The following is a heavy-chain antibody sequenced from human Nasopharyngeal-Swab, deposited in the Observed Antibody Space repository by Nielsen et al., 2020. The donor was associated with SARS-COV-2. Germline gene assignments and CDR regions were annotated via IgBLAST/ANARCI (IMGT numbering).Heavy chain of an antibody. Sequence: SETLSLTCTVSGGSISSGGYYWSWIRQHPGKGLEWIGYIYYSGSTYYNPSLKSRVTISVDTSKNQFSLKLSSVTAADTAVYYCARAPHTIFGVVTTFDYWSQGTLVTVSS. J-gene: IGHJ4*02. V-gene: IGHV4-31*03. CDR3: ARAPHTIFGVVTTFDY. D-gene: IGHD3-3*01. CDR1: GGSISSGGYY. CDR2: IYYSGST.